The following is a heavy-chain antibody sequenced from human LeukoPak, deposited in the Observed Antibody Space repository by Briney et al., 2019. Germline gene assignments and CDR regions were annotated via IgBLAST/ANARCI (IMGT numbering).Heavy chain of an antibody. V-gene: IGHV1-8*01. D-gene: IGHD1-26*01. CDR1: GYTFTSYD. Sequence: GASVKVSCKASGYTFTSYDINWVRQATGQGLEWMGWMNPNSGNTGYAQKFQGRVTMTRNTSISTAYMGLSSLRSEDTAVYYCARGLRGSYYVWFDPWGQGTLVTVSS. CDR3: ARGLRGSYYVWFDP. J-gene: IGHJ5*02. CDR2: MNPNSGNT.